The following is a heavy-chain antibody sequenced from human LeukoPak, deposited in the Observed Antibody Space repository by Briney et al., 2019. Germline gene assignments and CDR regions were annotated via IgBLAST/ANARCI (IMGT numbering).Heavy chain of an antibody. D-gene: IGHD2-2*01. CDR3: AGDLNLLVPADPYYYYGMDV. J-gene: IGHJ6*02. V-gene: IGHV1-2*02. CDR1: GYTFTGYY. Sequence: ASVKVSCKASGYTFTGYYMHWVRQAPGQGLEWMGWINPNSGGTNYAQKFQGRVTMTRDTSISTAYMELSRLRSDDTAVYYCAGDLNLLVPADPYYYYGMDVWGQGTTVTVSS. CDR2: INPNSGGT.